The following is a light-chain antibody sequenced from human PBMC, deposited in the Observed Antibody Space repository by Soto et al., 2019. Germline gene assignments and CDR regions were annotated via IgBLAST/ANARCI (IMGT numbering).Light chain of an antibody. J-gene: IGKJ4*01. Sequence: DIVLTQSPGTLSLSPGESATLSCRASRSMGTNLAWYQQKPGQAPRLLIYDASNRASGIPAGFSGSGSATDFTLTIASLEPEDSAVYFCQQRSEWPLTFCGGTKVEIK. V-gene: IGKV3-11*01. CDR1: RSMGTN. CDR3: QQRSEWPLT. CDR2: DAS.